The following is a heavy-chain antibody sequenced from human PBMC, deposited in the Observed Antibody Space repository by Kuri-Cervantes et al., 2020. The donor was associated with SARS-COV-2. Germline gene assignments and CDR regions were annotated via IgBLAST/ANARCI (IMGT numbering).Heavy chain of an antibody. J-gene: IGHJ4*02. CDR1: GFTFDDYA. Sequence: GESLKISCAASGFTFDDYAMHWVRQAPGKGLEWVAVISYDGSNKYYADSVKGRFTISRDNSKNTLYLQMNSLRAGDTAVYYCARAAGRMVRPIDYWGQGTLVTVSS. V-gene: IGHV3-30*01. D-gene: IGHD3-10*01. CDR2: ISYDGSNK. CDR3: ARAAGRMVRPIDY.